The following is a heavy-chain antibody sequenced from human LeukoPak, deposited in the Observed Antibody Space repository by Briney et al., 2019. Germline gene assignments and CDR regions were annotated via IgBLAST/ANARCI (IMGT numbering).Heavy chain of an antibody. V-gene: IGHV3-7*03. J-gene: IGHJ4*02. D-gene: IGHD2-15*01. CDR2: IKQDGSGT. CDR1: GFTFSSYW. Sequence: GGSLRLSCGVSGFTFSSYWMTWVRQAPGKGLEWVANIKQDGSGTYSVDSVKGRFTISRDNANNSLYLEMNSLRVEDTAVYYCAKAEGYCSGTWCFRWFDWWGQGTLVTVSS. CDR3: AKAEGYCSGTWCFRWFDW.